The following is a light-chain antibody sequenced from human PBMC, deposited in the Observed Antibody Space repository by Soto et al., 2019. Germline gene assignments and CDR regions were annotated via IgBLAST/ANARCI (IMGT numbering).Light chain of an antibody. Sequence: QSALTQPASVSGSPGQSITISCTGTSSDVGAYDYVSWYQQHPGKAPKLMIYYVSNRPSGVSYRFSGSKSGNTASLTISGLQAEDESDYSCSSYTGSPPLLYVFGTGTKLTVL. CDR1: SSDVGAYDY. CDR2: YVS. V-gene: IGLV2-14*01. CDR3: SSYTGSPPLLYV. J-gene: IGLJ1*01.